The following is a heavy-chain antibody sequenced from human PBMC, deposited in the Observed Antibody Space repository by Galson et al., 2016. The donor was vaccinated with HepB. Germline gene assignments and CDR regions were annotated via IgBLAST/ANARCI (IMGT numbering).Heavy chain of an antibody. CDR2: IISTGASI. CDR3: ARGSGWLIDY. Sequence: SLRLSCAATGFTFSTQSMNWVRQAPGKGLEWVSSIISTGASISYADSVKGRFTISRDNAKNLLYLQMNSLGAEDTAVYYCARGSGWLIDYWGQGTLVTVSS. V-gene: IGHV3-21*04. J-gene: IGHJ4*02. CDR1: GFTFSTQS. D-gene: IGHD6-19*01.